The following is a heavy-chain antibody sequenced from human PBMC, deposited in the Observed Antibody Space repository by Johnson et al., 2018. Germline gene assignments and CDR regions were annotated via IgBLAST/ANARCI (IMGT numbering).Heavy chain of an antibody. Sequence: EVQLLESGGGVVQPGRSLRLSCAASGFTFSTYAMHWVRQAPGKGLEWVANINHDGSGYQLLDSVKGRFTSSRDNAKNALYLQMNSLRVEDTAVYYCAREYWGDNDYWGQGTLVTVAS. CDR1: GFTFSTYA. V-gene: IGHV3-7*01. CDR3: AREYWGDNDY. J-gene: IGHJ4*02. CDR2: INHDGSGY. D-gene: IGHD2-21*01.